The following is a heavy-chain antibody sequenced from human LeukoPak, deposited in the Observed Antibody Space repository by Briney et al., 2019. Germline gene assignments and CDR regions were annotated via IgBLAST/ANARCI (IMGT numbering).Heavy chain of an antibody. J-gene: IGHJ4*02. CDR1: GFTFSIYA. D-gene: IGHD2-2*01. Sequence: GGSLRLSCAASGFTFSIYAMSWVRQAPGKGLEWVSAISGSGGSTYYADSVKGRFTISRDNSKNTLYLQMNSLRAEDTAVYYCAKVCTSCYAGDYWGQGTLVTVSS. CDR2: ISGSGGST. V-gene: IGHV3-23*01. CDR3: AKVCTSCYAGDY.